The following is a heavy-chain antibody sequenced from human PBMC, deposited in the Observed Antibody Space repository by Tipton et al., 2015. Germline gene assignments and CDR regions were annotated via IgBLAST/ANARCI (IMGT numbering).Heavy chain of an antibody. CDR3: ARLRGRGGFYEMDA. D-gene: IGHD3-10*01. CDR2: VWYDGSNQ. J-gene: IGHJ6*02. V-gene: IGHV3-33*01. CDR1: GFSFDYYG. Sequence: SLRLSCAASGFSFDYYGMHWVRQAPGKGLEWVAVVWYDGSNQCYADSVKGRFTISRDNSKNTLYLQMNSLRVDDTAIYYCARLRGRGGFYEMDAWGQGTTVTVSS.